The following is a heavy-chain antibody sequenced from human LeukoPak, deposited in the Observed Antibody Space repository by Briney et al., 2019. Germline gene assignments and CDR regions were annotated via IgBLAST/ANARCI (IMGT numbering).Heavy chain of an antibody. CDR3: AREGSGYSFFDY. V-gene: IGHV3-7*01. CDR1: GFTFSSYL. Sequence: HPGGSLRLSCAASGFTFSSYLMSWVRQAPGKGLEWVANIKQDGSEKYYVDSVKGRFTISRDNAKNSLYLQMNSLRAEDTAVYYCAREGSGYSFFDYWGQGTLVTVSS. CDR2: IKQDGSEK. D-gene: IGHD3-22*01. J-gene: IGHJ4*02.